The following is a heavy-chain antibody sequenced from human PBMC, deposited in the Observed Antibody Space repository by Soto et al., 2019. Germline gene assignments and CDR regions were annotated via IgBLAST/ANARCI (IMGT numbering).Heavy chain of an antibody. CDR1: GFTFSSYA. V-gene: IGHV3-23*01. J-gene: IGHJ4*02. Sequence: GGSLRLSCAASGFTFSSYAMSWVRQAPGKGLEWVSAISGSGGSTYYADSVKGRFTISRDTSKNQFSLKLSSVTAADTAVYYCARVRGVVPAAMGDFDYWGQGTLVTVSS. CDR3: ARVRGVVPAAMGDFDY. CDR2: ISGSGGST. D-gene: IGHD2-2*01.